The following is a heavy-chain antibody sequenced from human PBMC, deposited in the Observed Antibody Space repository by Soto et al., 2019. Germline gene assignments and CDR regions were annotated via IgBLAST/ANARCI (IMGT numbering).Heavy chain of an antibody. V-gene: IGHV1-3*01. Sequence: QVQLVQSGAEVKKPGASVKVSCKASGYTFTSYAMHWVRQAPGQRLEWMGWTNPGNGNTKYSQKFQGRVTITRDTSASTAYMELSSRRSEDTAVYYCARGSSSVTTFYFDLWGRGTLVTVSS. CDR3: ARGSSSVTTFYFDL. J-gene: IGHJ2*01. CDR1: GYTFTSYA. D-gene: IGHD4-17*01. CDR2: TNPGNGNT.